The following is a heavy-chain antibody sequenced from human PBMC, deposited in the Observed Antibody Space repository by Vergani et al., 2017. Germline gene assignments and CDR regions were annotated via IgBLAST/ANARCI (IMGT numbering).Heavy chain of an antibody. CDR3: SRHNDILTGYSNYFDY. V-gene: IGHV4-38-2*01. CDR2: IYQSGTT. CDR1: VYSISSGYY. Sequence: QVQLQESGPRLVKPSETLCLTCAVSVYSISSGYYWGWIRQPPGKGLEWIGSIYQSGTTYYNPSLKSRVTISVDTSKNHFSLKLSSVTAADTAVYYCSRHNDILTGYSNYFDYWGQGTLVTVSS. D-gene: IGHD3-9*01. J-gene: IGHJ4*02.